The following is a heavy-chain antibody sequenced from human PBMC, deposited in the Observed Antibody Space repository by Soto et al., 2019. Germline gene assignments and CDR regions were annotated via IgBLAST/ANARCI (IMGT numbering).Heavy chain of an antibody. CDR2: ISAYNGNT. CDR1: GYTFTSYG. V-gene: IGHV1-18*01. D-gene: IGHD2-8*01. Sequence: QVQLVQSGAEVKKPGASVKVSCKASGYTFTSYGISWVRQAPGQGLEWMGWISAYNGNTNYAQKFQGRVTITTDTSTLTASMAPRSLRSDATAVYYYARGAKSYTTVLCSFSGMDVWGQGTTVTVSS. J-gene: IGHJ6*02. CDR3: ARGAKSYTTVLCSFSGMDV.